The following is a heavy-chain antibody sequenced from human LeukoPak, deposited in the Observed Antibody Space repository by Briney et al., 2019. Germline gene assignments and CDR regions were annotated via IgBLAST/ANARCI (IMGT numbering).Heavy chain of an antibody. CDR2: ISAYNGNT. D-gene: IGHD6-6*01. V-gene: IGHV1-18*01. CDR1: GYTFTSYG. J-gene: IGHJ4*02. CDR3: ARVSLSGSSSSAGMDY. Sequence: ASVKVSCKASGYTFTSYGINWVRQAPGQGLEWMGWISAYNGNTNYAQKLQGSVTMTTDTSTSIAYIELRSLRSDDTAVYYCARVSLSGSSSSAGMDYWGQGTRVTVSS.